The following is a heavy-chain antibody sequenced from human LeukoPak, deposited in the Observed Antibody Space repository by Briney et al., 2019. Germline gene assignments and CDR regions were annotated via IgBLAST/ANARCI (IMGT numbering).Heavy chain of an antibody. D-gene: IGHD3-10*01. CDR3: ARASGSFDY. Sequence: PGGSLRLSCVASGFMFSVYGMHWVRQAPGTGLEWVAVIWNDGSNKYYADSVKGRFTISRDNSKNTLYLQMNSLRAEDTAVCSCARASGSFDYWGQGTLVTVSS. V-gene: IGHV3-33*01. CDR2: IWNDGSNK. J-gene: IGHJ4*02. CDR1: GFMFSVYG.